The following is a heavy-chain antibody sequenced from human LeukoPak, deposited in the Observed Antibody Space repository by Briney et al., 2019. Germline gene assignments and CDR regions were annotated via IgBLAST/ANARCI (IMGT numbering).Heavy chain of an antibody. CDR3: ARGASSAYYVDY. J-gene: IGHJ4*02. CDR2: IKYDGSMT. V-gene: IGHV3-74*01. Sequence: GGSLRLSCAASGFTFSTYWMHWVRQAPGKELVWVSRIKYDGSMTTYGDSVKGRFSISRDNAKNTVDLQMNSLRAEDTAVYYCARGASSAYYVDYWGQGTLVSVSS. D-gene: IGHD3-22*01. CDR1: GFTFSTYW.